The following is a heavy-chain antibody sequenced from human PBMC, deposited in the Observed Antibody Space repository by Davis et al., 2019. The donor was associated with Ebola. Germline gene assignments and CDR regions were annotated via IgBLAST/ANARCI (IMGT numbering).Heavy chain of an antibody. CDR2: LYIAGGT. Sequence: GESLKISCAVSGFTVSSNYMSWVRQAPGRGLEWVSILYIAGGTYYADSVKGRFAISRDNSKNTLYLQMNSLRAEDTAVYYCAAHTYFFDSTGSDYWGQGTLVTVSS. D-gene: IGHD3-22*01. CDR1: GFTVSSNY. V-gene: IGHV3-53*01. J-gene: IGHJ4*02. CDR3: AAHTYFFDSTGSDY.